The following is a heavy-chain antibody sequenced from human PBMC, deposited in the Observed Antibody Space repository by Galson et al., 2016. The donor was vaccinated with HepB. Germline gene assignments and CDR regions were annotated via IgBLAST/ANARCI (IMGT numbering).Heavy chain of an antibody. Sequence: HWVRQAPGKGLEWVAVISYDRSNKNYAASVKGRFTISRDNSKNTLYLEMTSLREEDTAVYYCAKDYSGYYFDGTGYYNAFDYWGQGALVTVSS. CDR2: ISYDRSNK. CDR3: AKDYSGYYFDGTGYYNAFDY. V-gene: IGHV3-30*18. J-gene: IGHJ4*02. D-gene: IGHD3-22*01.